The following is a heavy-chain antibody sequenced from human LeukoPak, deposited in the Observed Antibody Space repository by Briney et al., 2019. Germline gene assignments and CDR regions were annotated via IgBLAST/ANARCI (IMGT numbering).Heavy chain of an antibody. Sequence: SETLSLTCTVSGGSISPFYWSWVRQPPGKGLEWIGYIYYCGTINYNSPLKSRVTISLDTSKNQFSLTLTSVTAADTAVYYCARVGLNFGRYYYMDVWGKGTAVTVSS. J-gene: IGHJ6*03. CDR2: IYYCGTI. V-gene: IGHV4-59*01. CDR3: ARVGLNFGRYYYMDV. CDR1: GGSISPFY. D-gene: IGHD3/OR15-3a*01.